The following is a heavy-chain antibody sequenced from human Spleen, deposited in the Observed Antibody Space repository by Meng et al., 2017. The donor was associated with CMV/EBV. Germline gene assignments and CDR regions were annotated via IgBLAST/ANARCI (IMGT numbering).Heavy chain of an antibody. V-gene: IGHV3-48*03. CDR2: ISKSGSTI. CDR1: GFTFSNYE. CDR3: ARAVVPAANNYYFDY. J-gene: IGHJ4*02. Sequence: GESLKISCAASGFTFSNYEMNWVRQAPGKGLEWVSYISKSGSTIYYADSVKGRFIISRDNAKNSLNLQMYSLRAEDTAVYYCARAVVPAANNYYFDYWGQGTLVTVSS. D-gene: IGHD2-2*01.